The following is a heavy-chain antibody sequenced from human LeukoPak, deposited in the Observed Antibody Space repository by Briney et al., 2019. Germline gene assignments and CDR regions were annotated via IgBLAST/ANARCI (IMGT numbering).Heavy chain of an antibody. Sequence: SKTLSLTCAVYGGSFSGYYWSWIRQPPGKGLEWIGEINHSGSTNYNPSLKSRVTISVDTSKNQFSLKLSSVTAADTAVYYCARYSSSWYKNWFDPWGQGTLVTVSS. CDR2: INHSGST. V-gene: IGHV4-34*01. D-gene: IGHD6-13*01. CDR3: ARYSSSWYKNWFDP. J-gene: IGHJ5*02. CDR1: GGSFSGYY.